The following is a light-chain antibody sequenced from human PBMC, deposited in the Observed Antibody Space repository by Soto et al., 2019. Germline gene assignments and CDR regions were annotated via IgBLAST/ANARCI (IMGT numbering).Light chain of an antibody. V-gene: IGKV3-11*01. J-gene: IGKJ1*01. CDR1: QSVSNY. Sequence: EIVLTQSPATLSLSPGERATLSCRTSQSVSNYLAWYQQKPGQAPRLLMYDASNRATGIPARFSGSGSGTGFTRTISSLEPEDFELFYCQQRSGWPRTFGQGAKVEIK. CDR2: DAS. CDR3: QQRSGWPRT.